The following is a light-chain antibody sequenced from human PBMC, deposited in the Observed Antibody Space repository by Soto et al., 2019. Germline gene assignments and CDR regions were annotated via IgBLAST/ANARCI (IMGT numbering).Light chain of an antibody. Sequence: QSVLTQPPSASGTPGQRVTISCSGSSSKIGSNYVYWYQQLPGTAPKLLIYRNNQRPSGVPDRFSGSKSGTSASLDISGLRYEDEADDYCAAWDDSLSGPVFGGGTKLTVL. V-gene: IGLV1-47*01. CDR1: SSKIGSNY. CDR3: AAWDDSLSGPV. J-gene: IGLJ2*01. CDR2: RNN.